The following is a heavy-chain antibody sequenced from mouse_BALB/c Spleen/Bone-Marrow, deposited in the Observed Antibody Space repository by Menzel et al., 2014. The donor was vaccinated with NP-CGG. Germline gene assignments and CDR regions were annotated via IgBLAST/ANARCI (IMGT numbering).Heavy chain of an antibody. CDR3: ANDWFAY. CDR1: GFNIKDTY. D-gene: IGHD2-3*01. CDR2: IDPANGNT. Sequence: EVQGVESGAELVKPGASVKSSCTASGFNIKDTYMHWVKQRPEQGLEWIGRIDPANGNTKYDPKFQGKATITADTSSNTAHLHLSSLTSEDTAVYYCANDWFAYWGQGTLVTVSA. V-gene: IGHV14-3*02. J-gene: IGHJ3*01.